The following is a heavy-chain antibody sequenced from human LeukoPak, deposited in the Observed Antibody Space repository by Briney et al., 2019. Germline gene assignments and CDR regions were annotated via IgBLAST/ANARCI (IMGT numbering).Heavy chain of an antibody. CDR2: IYYSGST. D-gene: IGHD3-10*01. Sequence: SETLSLTCTVSGGSISSSSYYWGWIRQPPGKGLEWIGSIYYSGSTYYNPSLKGRVTISVDTSKNQFSLKLSSVTAADTAVYYCERHWWFGELVPDNWFDPWGQGTLVTVSS. CDR1: GGSISSSSYY. V-gene: IGHV4-39*01. CDR3: ERHWWFGELVPDNWFDP. J-gene: IGHJ5*02.